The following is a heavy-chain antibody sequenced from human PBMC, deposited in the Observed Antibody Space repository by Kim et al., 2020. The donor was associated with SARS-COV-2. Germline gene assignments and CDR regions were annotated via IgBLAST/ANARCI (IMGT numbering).Heavy chain of an antibody. V-gene: IGHV4-59*13. J-gene: IGHJ3*02. CDR1: GGSISSYY. CDR3: AREHLPDYYDSSGSGIDAFDI. CDR2: IYYSGST. D-gene: IGHD3-22*01. Sequence: SETLSLTCTVSGGSISSYYWSWIRQPPGKGLEWIGYIYYSGSTNYNPSLKSRVTISVDTSKNQFSLKLSSVTAADTAVYYCAREHLPDYYDSSGSGIDAFDIWGQRTMVTVSS.